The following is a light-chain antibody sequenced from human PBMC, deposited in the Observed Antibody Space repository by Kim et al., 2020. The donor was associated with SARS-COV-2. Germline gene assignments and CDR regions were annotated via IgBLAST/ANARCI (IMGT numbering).Light chain of an antibody. J-gene: IGKJ1*01. V-gene: IGKV1-12*01. Sequence: DIQMTQSPSSVSASVGDRVTITCRASQGISRWLAWYQQKPGKAPKLLIYAASSLQSGVPSKFSGSGSGTDFSLPHSNLPPEGFGNYYRQQAKNLPWTFAQGTKGDIK. CDR2: AAS. CDR1: QGISRW. CDR3: QQAKNLPWT.